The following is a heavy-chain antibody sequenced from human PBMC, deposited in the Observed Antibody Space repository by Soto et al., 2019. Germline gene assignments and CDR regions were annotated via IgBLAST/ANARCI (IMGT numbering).Heavy chain of an antibody. Sequence: QVQLVQSGAEVKKPGASVNVSCKASGYTFTVYYMHWMRQAPGQGLEWMGWINPKSGGTMYPQKFQGRVTMTWDTSISTAYMALTRLRSDDTAVYYCARDLAKGGGSAGFDYRGQGTLVTVSS. D-gene: IGHD1-26*01. V-gene: IGHV1-2*02. J-gene: IGHJ4*02. CDR1: GYTFTVYY. CDR3: ARDLAKGGGSAGFDY. CDR2: INPKSGGT.